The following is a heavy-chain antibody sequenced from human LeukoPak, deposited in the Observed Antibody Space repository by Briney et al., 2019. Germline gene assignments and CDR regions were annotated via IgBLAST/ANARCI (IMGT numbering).Heavy chain of an antibody. CDR2: IYYSGST. J-gene: IGHJ4*02. CDR3: ARQLISGEGYYFDY. Sequence: PSETLSLTCTVSGGSTSSYYWSWIRQPPGKGLEWIGYIYYSGSTNYNPSLKSRVTISVDTSKNQFSLKLSSVTAADTAVYYCARQLISGEGYYFDYWGQGTLVTVSS. D-gene: IGHD7-27*01. CDR1: GGSTSSYY. V-gene: IGHV4-59*08.